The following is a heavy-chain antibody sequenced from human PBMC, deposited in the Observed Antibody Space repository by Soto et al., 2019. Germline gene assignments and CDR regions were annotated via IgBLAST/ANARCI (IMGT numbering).Heavy chain of an antibody. Sequence: GECLRHSCGASGFTFRSYAMHWVRQAPGKGLEWVAVISYDGSNKYYADSVKGRFTISRDNSKNTLYLQMNSLRAEDTAVYYSAFDRVHGSGGYLGYWGQGSLVTV. D-gene: IGHD1-26*01. V-gene: IGHV3-30-3*01. CDR3: AFDRVHGSGGYLGY. J-gene: IGHJ4*02. CDR1: GFTFRSYA. CDR2: ISYDGSNK.